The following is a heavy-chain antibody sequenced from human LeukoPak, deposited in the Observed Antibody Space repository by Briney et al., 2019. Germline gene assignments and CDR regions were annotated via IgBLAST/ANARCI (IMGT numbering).Heavy chain of an antibody. CDR3: ARHCSSTSCYTYFDY. CDR1: GGSISSYY. Sequence: SETLSLTCTVSGGSISSYYWSWIRQPPGKGLEWIGYIYYSGSTYYNPSLKSRVTISVDTSKNQFSLKLSSVTAADTAVYYCARHCSSTSCYTYFDYWGQGTLVTVSS. CDR2: IYYSGST. J-gene: IGHJ4*02. D-gene: IGHD2-2*01. V-gene: IGHV4-59*08.